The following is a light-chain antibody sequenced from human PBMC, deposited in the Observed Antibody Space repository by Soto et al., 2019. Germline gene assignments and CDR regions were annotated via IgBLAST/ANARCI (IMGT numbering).Light chain of an antibody. CDR1: QSVSSF. Sequence: EIVLTQSPATLSLSPGERATLSCRASQSVSSFLAWYQQKPGQAPRLLIYDASNRATAIPARFSGSGSGTDFTLTISSLEPEDFAVYYCQQRSNWPTFGQGTKVEIK. CDR2: DAS. V-gene: IGKV3-11*01. J-gene: IGKJ1*01. CDR3: QQRSNWPT.